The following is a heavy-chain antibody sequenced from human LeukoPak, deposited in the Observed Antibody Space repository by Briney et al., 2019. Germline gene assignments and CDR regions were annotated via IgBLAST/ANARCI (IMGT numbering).Heavy chain of an antibody. J-gene: IGHJ6*02. Sequence: GGSLTLSCAASGFTFSSYGMHWVRQAPGKGLEWLANMNQDGSAKGYVDSVKGRFTISRDNARNSLYLQMSSLRPEDTAVYYCATYTHWVAGDVWGQGTTVTVSS. V-gene: IGHV3-7*01. CDR1: GFTFSSYG. D-gene: IGHD3-16*01. CDR3: ATYTHWVAGDV. CDR2: MNQDGSAK.